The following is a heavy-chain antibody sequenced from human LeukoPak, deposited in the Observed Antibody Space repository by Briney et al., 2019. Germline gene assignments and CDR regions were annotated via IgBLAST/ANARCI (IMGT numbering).Heavy chain of an antibody. CDR1: GFTFSSHS. CDR2: IKSKTDGGTT. D-gene: IGHD3-9*01. Sequence: GGSLRLSCAASGFTFSSHSMNWVRQAPGKGLEWVGRIKSKTDGGTTDYAAPVKGRFTISRDDSKNTLYLQMNSLKTEDTAVYYCTTYRGKTYYDILTGYLEYYFDHWGQGTLVTVSS. V-gene: IGHV3-15*01. J-gene: IGHJ4*02. CDR3: TTYRGKTYYDILTGYLEYYFDH.